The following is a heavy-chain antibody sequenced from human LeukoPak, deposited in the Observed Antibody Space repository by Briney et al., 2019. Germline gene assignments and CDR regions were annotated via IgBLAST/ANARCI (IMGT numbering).Heavy chain of an antibody. CDR2: ISSSSSYI. Sequence: PGGSLRLSCAASGFTFSSYSMNWVRQAPGKGLEWVSSISSSSSYIYYADSVKGRFTISRDNAKNSLYLQMNSLRAEDTAVYYCASMLLWFGESQNTDWGQGTLVTVSS. J-gene: IGHJ4*02. V-gene: IGHV3-21*01. D-gene: IGHD3-10*01. CDR1: GFTFSSYS. CDR3: ASMLLWFGESQNTD.